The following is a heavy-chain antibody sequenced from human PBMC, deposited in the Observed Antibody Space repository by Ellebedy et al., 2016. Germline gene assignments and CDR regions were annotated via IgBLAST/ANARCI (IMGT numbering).Heavy chain of an antibody. Sequence: GGSLRLXXAASGLTYWMNWVRQAPGKGLEWVANINQDGSERQYVDSVKGRFTISRDNAKNSLYLQMNSLRAEDTAVYYCARDLGYYKFESWGQGTLATVSS. V-gene: IGHV3-7*01. D-gene: IGHD1-26*01. CDR3: ARDLGYYKFES. J-gene: IGHJ4*02. CDR2: INQDGSER. CDR1: GLTYW.